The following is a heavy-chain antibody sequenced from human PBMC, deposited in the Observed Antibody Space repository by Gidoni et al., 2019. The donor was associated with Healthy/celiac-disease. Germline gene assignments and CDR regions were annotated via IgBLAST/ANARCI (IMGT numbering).Heavy chain of an antibody. V-gene: IGHV3-23*01. CDR2: ISGSGGST. Sequence: EVQLLKSGGGLVKPGGSLRLSCAASGFNFLSYAMSWVRQVPGKGLKWVSAISGSGGSTYDADSVKCRFTISRDNSKNTLYLQMNSLRAEDTAVYYCAKDGYCSGGSCLFDAFDIWGQGTMVTVSS. CDR1: GFNFLSYA. CDR3: AKDGYCSGGSCLFDAFDI. D-gene: IGHD2-15*01. J-gene: IGHJ3*02.